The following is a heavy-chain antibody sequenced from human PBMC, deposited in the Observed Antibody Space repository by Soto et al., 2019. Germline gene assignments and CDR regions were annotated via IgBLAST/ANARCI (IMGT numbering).Heavy chain of an antibody. CDR1: GYTFTSYG. D-gene: IGHD6-13*01. CDR2: ISAYNGNT. CDR3: ARDGGAAAAIKNYGMDV. J-gene: IGHJ6*02. Sequence: QVQLVQSGAEVKKPGASVKVSCKASGYTFTSYGISWVRQTPGQGLEWMGWISAYNGNTNYAQKLQGRLTMTTDTSTSTAYMEQRSLRPDDTAVYYCARDGGAAAAIKNYGMDVWGQGTTVTVSS. V-gene: IGHV1-18*01.